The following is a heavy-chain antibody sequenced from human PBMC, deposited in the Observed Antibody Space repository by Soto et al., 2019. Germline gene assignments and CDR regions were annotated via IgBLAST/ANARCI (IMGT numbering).Heavy chain of an antibody. CDR2: IYYSGST. D-gene: IGHD3-10*01. J-gene: IGHJ5*02. CDR1: GGSISSGDYY. Sequence: QVQLQESGPGLVKPSQTLSLTCTVSGGSISSGDYYWSWIRQPPGKGLEWIGYIYYSGSTYYNPSLKSRVTXXLXTXMNQFSLQLSSVTAADTAVYYCARDRGGSGANWFDPWGQGTLVTVSS. CDR3: ARDRGGSGANWFDP. V-gene: IGHV4-30-4*01.